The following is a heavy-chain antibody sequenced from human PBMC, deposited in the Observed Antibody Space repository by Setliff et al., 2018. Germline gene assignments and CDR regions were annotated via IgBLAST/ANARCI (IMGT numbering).Heavy chain of an antibody. CDR3: ARVPRLEWLLPTFDS. D-gene: IGHD3-3*01. CDR1: GGTFSSYV. CDR2: IIPMFGT. Sequence: ASVKVSCKASGGTFSSYVISWVREAPGQGLEWMGGIIPMFGTNYAQNLQGRVTMTIDTSTSTAYMELRSLRSDDTAVYYCARVPRLEWLLPTFDSWGQGTLVTVSS. J-gene: IGHJ4*02. V-gene: IGHV1-69*05.